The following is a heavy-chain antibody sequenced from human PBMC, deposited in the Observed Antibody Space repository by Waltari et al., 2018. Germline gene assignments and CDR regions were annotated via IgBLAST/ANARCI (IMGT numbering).Heavy chain of an antibody. CDR3: ARGWDCSGGSCYSDRDEYFQH. D-gene: IGHD2-15*01. J-gene: IGHJ1*01. CDR2: IYYSGST. CDR1: GGSISSYY. Sequence: QVQLQESGPGLVKPSETLSLTCTVSGGSISSYYWSWIRQPPGKGLEWIGYIYYSGSTNYTPSLKSRVTISVDTSKNQFSLKLSSVTAADTAVYYCARGWDCSGGSCYSDRDEYFQHWGQGTLVTVSS. V-gene: IGHV4-59*01.